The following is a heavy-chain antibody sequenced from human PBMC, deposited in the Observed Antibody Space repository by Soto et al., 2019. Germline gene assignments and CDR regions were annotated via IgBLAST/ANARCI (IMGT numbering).Heavy chain of an antibody. D-gene: IGHD6-19*01. CDR3: ARDLTLRIAVAGTWDY. V-gene: IGHV1-18*01. Sequence: GASVKVSCKASGYTFTSYGISWVRQAPGQGLERMGWISAYNGNTNYAQKLQGRVTMTTDTSTSTAYMELRSLRSDDTAVYYCARDLTLRIAVAGTWDYWGQGTLVTVSS. J-gene: IGHJ4*02. CDR2: ISAYNGNT. CDR1: GYTFTSYG.